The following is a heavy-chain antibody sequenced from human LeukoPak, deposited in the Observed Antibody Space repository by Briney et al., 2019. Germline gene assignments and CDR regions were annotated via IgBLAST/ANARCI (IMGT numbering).Heavy chain of an antibody. CDR2: INPNSGGT. V-gene: IGHV1-2*06. D-gene: IGHD2-21*01. J-gene: IGHJ4*02. CDR3: VCVKTMLYYFDY. Sequence: ASVKVSCKASGYTFTGYYMHWVRQAPGQGLEWMGRINPNSGGTNYAQKFQGRVTMTRDTSISTAYMELSRLRSDDTAVYYCVCVKTMLYYFDYWGQGTLVTVSS. CDR1: GYTFTGYY.